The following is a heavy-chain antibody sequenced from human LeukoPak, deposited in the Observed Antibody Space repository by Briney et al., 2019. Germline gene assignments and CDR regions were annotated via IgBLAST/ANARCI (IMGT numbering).Heavy chain of an antibody. V-gene: IGHV3-23*01. CDR3: AKDDAWLRFGE. Sequence: GGSLRLSCAASGFTFSNRGMNWVRQAPGKGLEWVSGISPSGDITYYADSVKGRFTISRDNSKNTLYLEVISLTAEDTAVYYCAKDDAWLRFGEWSQGTLVTVSS. D-gene: IGHD3-10*01. CDR1: GFTFSNRG. J-gene: IGHJ4*02. CDR2: ISPSGDIT.